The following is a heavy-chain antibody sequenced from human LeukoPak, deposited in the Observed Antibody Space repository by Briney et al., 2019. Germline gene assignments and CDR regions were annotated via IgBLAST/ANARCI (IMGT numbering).Heavy chain of an antibody. J-gene: IGHJ3*02. CDR1: GGSISSGSYY. Sequence: SETLSLTCTVSGGSISSGSYYWSWIRQPPGKGLEWIGYIYYSGSTNYNPSLKSRVTISVDTSKNQFSLKLSSVTAADTAVYYCAREDIVVVVAATWGAFDIWGQGKMVTVSS. CDR2: IYYSGST. V-gene: IGHV4-61*01. D-gene: IGHD2-15*01. CDR3: AREDIVVVVAATWGAFDI.